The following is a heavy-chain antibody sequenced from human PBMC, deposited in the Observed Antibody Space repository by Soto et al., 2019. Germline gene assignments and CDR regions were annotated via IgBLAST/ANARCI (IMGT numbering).Heavy chain of an antibody. CDR3: ARGGGLDSPFDS. J-gene: IGHJ4*02. V-gene: IGHV1-46*04. D-gene: IGHD2-21*01. CDR1: GYTFTSYY. Sequence: QVQLVQSGAEVKKPGASVKVSCKASGYTFTSYYMHWVRQAPGQGLEWMGIINPSGGSTSYAQKLHGRGTWARATAPGTGCMGLSSLGSEDTAVYYCARGGGLDSPFDSWGQGTLGTVSS. CDR2: INPSGGST.